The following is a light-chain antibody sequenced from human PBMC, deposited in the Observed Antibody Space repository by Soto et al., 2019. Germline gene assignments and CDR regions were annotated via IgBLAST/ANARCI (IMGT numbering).Light chain of an antibody. Sequence: DIQLTQSPSFLSASVRDRITITCRASQGINSYLAWYQVKPGKAPKPLIYAASTLQSGVPSRFSGSGSGTEFTLTISSLQPEDFATYYCQQLKSYPLSFGGGTKVEIK. CDR3: QQLKSYPLS. CDR1: QGINSY. V-gene: IGKV1-9*01. J-gene: IGKJ4*01. CDR2: AAS.